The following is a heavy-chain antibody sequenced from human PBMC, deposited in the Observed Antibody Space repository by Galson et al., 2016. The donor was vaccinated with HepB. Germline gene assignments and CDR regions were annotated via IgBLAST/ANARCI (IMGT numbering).Heavy chain of an antibody. CDR1: GLTFSNYG. CDR2: IWNDGKNK. D-gene: IGHD6-13*01. J-gene: IGHJ6*02. Sequence: SLRLSCAASGLTFSNYGLHWVRQAPGKGLEWVAVIWNDGKNKQYADSVKGRFTISRDNSRDTLFLLMTSLRAEDTAVYYCARDPGGSSGYGMDFWGQGTTVTVSS. V-gene: IGHV3-33*01. CDR3: ARDPGGSSGYGMDF.